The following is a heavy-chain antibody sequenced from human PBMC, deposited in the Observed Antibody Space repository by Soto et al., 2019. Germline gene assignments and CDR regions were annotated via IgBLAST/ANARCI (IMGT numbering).Heavy chain of an antibody. CDR1: GFSLTTRGVG. D-gene: IGHD2-21*01. J-gene: IGHJ4*02. Sequence: QITLKESGPALVKPTQTLTLTCTCSGFSLTTRGVGVGWIRQPPRKALEWLALIYWDDDRRYSPSLKSRLTITKVTSKNQVVLTMTNMGPVDTATYYCAHRRTGDLIDYFGQGTLVTVSS. V-gene: IGHV2-5*02. CDR2: IYWDDDR. CDR3: AHRRTGDLIDY.